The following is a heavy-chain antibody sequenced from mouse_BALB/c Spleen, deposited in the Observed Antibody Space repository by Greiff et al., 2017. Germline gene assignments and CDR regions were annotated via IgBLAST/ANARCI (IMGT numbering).Heavy chain of an antibody. CDR1: GYTFTDYA. J-gene: IGHJ4*01. Sequence: VQLQQSGAELVRPGVSVKISCKGSGYTFTDYAMHWVKQSHAKSLEWIGVISTYYGDASYNQKFKGKATMTVDKSSSTAYMELARLTSEDSAIYYCARSPHYAMDYWGQGTSVTVSS. CDR3: ARSPHYAMDY. V-gene: IGHV1S137*01. CDR2: ISTYYGDA.